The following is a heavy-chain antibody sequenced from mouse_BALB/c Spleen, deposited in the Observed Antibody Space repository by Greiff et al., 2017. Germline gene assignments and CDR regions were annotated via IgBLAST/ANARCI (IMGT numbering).Heavy chain of an antibody. Sequence: EVQLQQSGPGLVKPSQSLSLTCTVTGYSITSDYAWNWIRQFPGNKLEWMGYISYSGSTSYNPSLKSRISITRDTSKNQFFLQLNSVTTEDTATYYCARGDYGSSYGYFDVWGAGTTVTVSS. D-gene: IGHD1-1*01. CDR2: ISYSGST. CDR3: ARGDYGSSYGYFDV. V-gene: IGHV3-2*02. J-gene: IGHJ1*01. CDR1: GYSITSDYA.